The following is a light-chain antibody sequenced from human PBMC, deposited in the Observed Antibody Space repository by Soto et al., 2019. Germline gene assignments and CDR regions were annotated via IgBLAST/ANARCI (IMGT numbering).Light chain of an antibody. CDR2: EVT. J-gene: IGLJ1*01. V-gene: IGLV2-23*02. Sequence: QSALTQPASVSGSPGQSITISCTGTSNDVGGYNLVSWYQHHPGKAPKLMIYEVTRRPSGVSNRFSGSKSGNTASLTISGLQAEAEADYYCCSYEQRTTYVSGTGTK. CDR3: CSYEQRTTYV. CDR1: SNDVGGYNL.